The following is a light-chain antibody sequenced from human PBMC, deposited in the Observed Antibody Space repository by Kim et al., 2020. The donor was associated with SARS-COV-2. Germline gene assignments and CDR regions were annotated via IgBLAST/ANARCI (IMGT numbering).Light chain of an antibody. CDR1: QSISSW. V-gene: IGKV1-5*01. CDR2: DAS. CDR3: QQYNSDSSVT. Sequence: DIQMTQSPSTLSASVGDSVTITCRASQSISSWLAWYQQKPGNAPKVLIYDASSLKSGVPSRFSGSGSGTEFTLTVSSLQPDVFATYYCQQYNSDSSVTFGGGTKVDIK. J-gene: IGKJ4*02.